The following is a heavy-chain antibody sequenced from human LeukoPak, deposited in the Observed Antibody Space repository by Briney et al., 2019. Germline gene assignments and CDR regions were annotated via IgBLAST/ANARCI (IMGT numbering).Heavy chain of an antibody. V-gene: IGHV1-24*01. CDR1: GHXLIALS. J-gene: IGHJ4*02. D-gene: IGHD1-1*01. Sequence: ASVKVSCKVSGHXLIALSIHWVRQAPGKGVEWLGGFEPEDGETIYAQQFQGRVTMTEDTSTDTAYMELSSLRSEDTAVYYCAASSPQNWKTHEYWGQGTLVTVSS. CDR3: AASSPQNWKTHEY. CDR2: FEPEDGET.